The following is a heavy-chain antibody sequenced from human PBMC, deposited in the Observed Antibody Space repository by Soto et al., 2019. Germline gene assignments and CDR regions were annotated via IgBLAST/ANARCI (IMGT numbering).Heavy chain of an antibody. CDR1: GFTFSSYA. CDR2: ISYDGSNK. J-gene: IGHJ3*02. D-gene: IGHD6-6*01. V-gene: IGHV3-30-3*01. Sequence: GSLRLSCAASGFTFSSYAMHWVRQAPGKGLEWVAVISYDGSNKYYADSVKGRFTISRDNSKNTLYLQMNSLRAEDTAVYYCARVKEQLVRSAFDIWGQGTMVTVSS. CDR3: ARVKEQLVRSAFDI.